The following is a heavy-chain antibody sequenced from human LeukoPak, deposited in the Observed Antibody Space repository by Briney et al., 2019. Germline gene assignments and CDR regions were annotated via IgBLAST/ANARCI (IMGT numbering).Heavy chain of an antibody. Sequence: SVKVSCKASGGTFSSYAISWVRQAPGQGLEWMGRIIPIFGIANYARKFQGRVTITADKSTSTAYMELSSLRSEDTAVYCCAREFSKSSSWDSWGQGTLVTVSS. CDR3: AREFSKSSSWDS. CDR2: IIPIFGIA. V-gene: IGHV1-69*04. J-gene: IGHJ5*01. CDR1: GGTFSSYA. D-gene: IGHD6-13*01.